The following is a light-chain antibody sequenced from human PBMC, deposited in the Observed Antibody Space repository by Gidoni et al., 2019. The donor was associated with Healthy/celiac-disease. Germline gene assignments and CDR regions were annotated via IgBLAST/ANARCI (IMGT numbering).Light chain of an antibody. CDR2: GNS. CDR3: QSYDSSLSGVV. CDR1: SPNSGAGYD. V-gene: IGLV1-40*01. J-gene: IGLJ2*01. Sequence: QSVLTQPPSVSGAPGQRVTISCTGSSPNSGAGYDVHWYQQLPGTAPKLLIYGNSNRPSGVPDRFSGSKSGTSASLAITGLQAEDEADYHCQSYDSSLSGVVFGGGTKLTVL.